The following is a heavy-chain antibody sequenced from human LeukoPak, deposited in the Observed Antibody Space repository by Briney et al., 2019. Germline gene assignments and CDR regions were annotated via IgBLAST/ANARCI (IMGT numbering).Heavy chain of an antibody. D-gene: IGHD3-22*01. CDR3: AKDRAYYYDGSGYFLLDY. Sequence: PGGSLRLSCAASRFTFSSYSMNWVRQAPGKGLEWVSYISSSSSSIYYADSVKGRFTISRDNSKSTLYLQMNSLRTEDTAVFYCAKDRAYYYDGSGYFLLDYWGQGTLVTVSS. V-gene: IGHV3-48*01. J-gene: IGHJ4*02. CDR1: RFTFSSYS. CDR2: ISSSSSSI.